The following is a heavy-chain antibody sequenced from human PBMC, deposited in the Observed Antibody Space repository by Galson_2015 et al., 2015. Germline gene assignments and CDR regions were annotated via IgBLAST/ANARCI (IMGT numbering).Heavy chain of an antibody. CDR2: IWYDGSNK. CDR1: GFTFSTYG. V-gene: IGHV3-33*01. Sequence: CVASGFTFSTYGMHWVRQAPGKGLEWVAVIWYDGSNKYYADSVKGRFTISRDNSKNTLYLQMNSLRAEDTAVYYCVAIEQGYWGQGTLVTVSS. D-gene: IGHD5-12*01. J-gene: IGHJ4*02. CDR3: VAIEQGY.